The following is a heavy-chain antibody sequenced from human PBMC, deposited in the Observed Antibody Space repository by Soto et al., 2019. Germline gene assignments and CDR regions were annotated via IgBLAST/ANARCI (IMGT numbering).Heavy chain of an antibody. CDR1: GDSVSSNSAA. D-gene: IGHD1-26*01. CDR3: AREVDAGPNWLHP. V-gene: IGHV6-1*01. CDR2: TYYKSKWYN. Sequence: SQTLSLTCAISGDSVSSNSAAWNWIRQSPSRGLEWLGRTYYKSKWYNDYAVSVKSRITIKPDTSKNQFSLQLKSVTPEDTAVYYCAREVDAGPNWLHPCGPGTRVAVYS. J-gene: IGHJ5*02.